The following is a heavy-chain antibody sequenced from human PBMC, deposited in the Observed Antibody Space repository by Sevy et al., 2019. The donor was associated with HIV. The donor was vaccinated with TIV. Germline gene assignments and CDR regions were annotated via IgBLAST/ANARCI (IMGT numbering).Heavy chain of an antibody. CDR2: IYSGGNT. Sequence: GGSLRLSCAASGFTFSNYGMHWVRQAPGKGLEWVSAIYSGGNTYYADSVKGRFTISRDNSKNTVYLQMNSLRAEDTAVYYCARETLSGYNLWGQGTLVTVSS. CDR3: ARETLSGYNL. D-gene: IGHD5-12*01. V-gene: IGHV3-53*01. CDR1: GFTFSNYG. J-gene: IGHJ4*02.